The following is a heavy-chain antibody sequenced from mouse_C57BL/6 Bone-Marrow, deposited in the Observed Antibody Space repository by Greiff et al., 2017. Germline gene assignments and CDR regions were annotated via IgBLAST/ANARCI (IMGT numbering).Heavy chain of an antibody. D-gene: IGHD3-1*01. J-gene: IGHJ3*01. V-gene: IGHV14-4*01. CDR1: GFNIKDDY. Sequence: VQLKESGAELVRPGASVKLSCTASGFNIKDDYMHWVKQRPEQGLEWIGWIDPENGDTEYASKFQGKATITADTSSNTAYLQLSILTSEDTAVYYCTTGLLAYWGQGTLVTVSA. CDR3: TTGLLAY. CDR2: IDPENGDT.